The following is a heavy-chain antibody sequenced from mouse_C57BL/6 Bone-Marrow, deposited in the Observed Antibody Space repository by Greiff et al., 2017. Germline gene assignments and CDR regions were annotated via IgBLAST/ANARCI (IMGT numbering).Heavy chain of an antibody. CDR1: GFSLSTFGMG. J-gene: IGHJ2*01. D-gene: IGHD1-1*01. CDR2: IWWDDDK. V-gene: IGHV8-8*01. Sequence: QVTLKVSGPGILQPSQTLSLTCSFSGFSLSTFGMGVGWIRQPSGKGLEWLAHIWWDDDKYYNPALKSRLTISKDTSKNQVFLKIANVDTADTATYYCARTLYYYGSSRDYFDYWGQGTTLTVSS. CDR3: ARTLYYYGSSRDYFDY.